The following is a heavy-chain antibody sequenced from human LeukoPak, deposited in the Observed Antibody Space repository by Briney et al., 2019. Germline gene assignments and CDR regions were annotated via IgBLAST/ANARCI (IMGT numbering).Heavy chain of an antibody. Sequence: SQTLSLTCTVSGGSISSGGYYWSWIRQHPGKGLEWIGYIYYSGSTYYNPSLKSRVTISVDTSKNQFSLKLSSVTAADTAVYYCARVTVTTVYFDYWGQGTLVTVSS. D-gene: IGHD4-17*01. CDR2: IYYSGST. J-gene: IGHJ4*02. CDR3: ARVTVTTVYFDY. CDR1: GGSISSGGYY. V-gene: IGHV4-31*03.